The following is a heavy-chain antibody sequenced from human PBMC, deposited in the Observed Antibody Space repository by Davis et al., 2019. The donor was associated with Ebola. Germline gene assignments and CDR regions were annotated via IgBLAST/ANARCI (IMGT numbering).Heavy chain of an antibody. J-gene: IGHJ6*02. V-gene: IGHV4-39*07. CDR3: ARDWPPPYYYGSGSYYNNYYYYGMDV. Sequence: SETLSLTCTVSGGSISSSSYYWGWIRQPPGKGLEWIGSIYYSGSTYYNPSLKSRVTISVDTSKNQFSLKLSSVTAADTAVYYCARDWPPPYYYGSGSYYNNYYYYGMDVWGQRTTATVSS. CDR1: GGSISSSSYY. CDR2: IYYSGST. D-gene: IGHD3-10*01.